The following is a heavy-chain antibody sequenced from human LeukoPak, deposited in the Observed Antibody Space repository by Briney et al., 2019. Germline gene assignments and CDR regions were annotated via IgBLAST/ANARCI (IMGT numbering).Heavy chain of an antibody. V-gene: IGHV3-23*01. CDR1: GFTFSSYD. CDR2: IRGSGDSP. Sequence: GGSLRLSCAASGFTFSSYDMSWVRQAPGKGLEWVSAIRGSGDSPNYADSVKGRFTISRDNSQNMLYLQMSSLRAEDTAVYYCARDLFSGYSYGIDYWGQGTLVTVSS. CDR3: ARDLFSGYSYGIDY. J-gene: IGHJ4*02. D-gene: IGHD5-18*01.